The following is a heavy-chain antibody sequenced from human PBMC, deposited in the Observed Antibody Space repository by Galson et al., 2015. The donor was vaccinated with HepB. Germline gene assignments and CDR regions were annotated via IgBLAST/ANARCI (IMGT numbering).Heavy chain of an antibody. J-gene: IGHJ6*03. D-gene: IGHD2-15*01. V-gene: IGHV1-69*10. CDR1: GGTFSSYA. CDR3: ARDMRDIVVVVAATSDYYYYMDV. CDR2: IIPILGIA. Sequence: SVKVSCKASGGTFSSYAISWVRQAPGQGLEWMGGIIPILGIANYAQKFQGRVTITADKSTSTAYMELSSLRSEDTAVYYCARDMRDIVVVVAATSDYYYYMDVWGKGTTVTVSS.